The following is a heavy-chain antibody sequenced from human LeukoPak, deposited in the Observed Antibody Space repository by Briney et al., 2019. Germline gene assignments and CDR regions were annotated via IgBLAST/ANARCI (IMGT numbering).Heavy chain of an antibody. CDR2: MNSDGSST. V-gene: IGHV3-74*01. CDR3: AKDMFSSSGWYDYYGMDV. J-gene: IGHJ6*02. D-gene: IGHD6-19*01. CDR1: GFTFRSYG. Sequence: TGGSLRLSCAASGFTFRSYGMHWVRQAPGQGLVWVSSMNSDGSSTSYADSVKGRFTISRDNSKNTLYLQMNSLRAEDTAVYYCAKDMFSSSGWYDYYGMDVWGQGTTVTVSS.